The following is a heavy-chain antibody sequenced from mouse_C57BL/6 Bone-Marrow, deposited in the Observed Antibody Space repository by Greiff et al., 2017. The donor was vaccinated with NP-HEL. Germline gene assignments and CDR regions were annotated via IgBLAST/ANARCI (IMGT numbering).Heavy chain of an antibody. CDR1: GYTFTSYW. Sequence: VQLQQPGAELVKPGASVKMSCKASGYTFTSYWITWVKQRPGQGLEWIGDIYPGSGSTNYNEKFKSKATLTVDTSSSTAYMQLSSLTSDDAADYYCARDYVYFDVWGTGTTVTVTS. J-gene: IGHJ1*03. V-gene: IGHV1-55*01. D-gene: IGHD1-1*02. CDR2: IYPGSGST. CDR3: ARDYVYFDV.